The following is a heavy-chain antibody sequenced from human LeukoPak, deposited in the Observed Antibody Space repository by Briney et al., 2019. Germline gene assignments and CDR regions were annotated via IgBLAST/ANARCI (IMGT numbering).Heavy chain of an antibody. J-gene: IGHJ4*02. CDR3: ARGVYDFWIRGFDY. V-gene: IGHV3-7*03. Sequence: PGGSLRLSCAASGFTFSRYWMSWVRQVPRKGLEWVANIKQDGGEIYYVDSVKGRFTISRDNAKSSLYLQMNSLRAGDTAVYYCARGVYDFWIRGFDYWGQGTLVTVSS. D-gene: IGHD3/OR15-3a*01. CDR2: IKQDGGEI. CDR1: GFTFSRYW.